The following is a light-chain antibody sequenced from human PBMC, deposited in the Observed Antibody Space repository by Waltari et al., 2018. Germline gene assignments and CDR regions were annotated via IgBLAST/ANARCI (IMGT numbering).Light chain of an antibody. J-gene: IGLJ1*01. CDR3: QVWDSGSDHHV. CDR2: DDT. CDR1: NIGSKS. Sequence: SFVLTQPPSVSVAPGQTARITCGGRNIGSKSVHWFQQKPGQAPVLVVFDDTERPSGIPDRVSGSNSGNTATLTIDRVESGDEADYYCQVWDSGSDHHVFGTGTKVTVL. V-gene: IGLV3-21*02.